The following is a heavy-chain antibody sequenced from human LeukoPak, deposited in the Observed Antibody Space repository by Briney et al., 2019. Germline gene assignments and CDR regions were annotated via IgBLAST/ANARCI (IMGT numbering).Heavy chain of an antibody. CDR3: VGTTASRGSEY. V-gene: IGHV3-74*01. D-gene: IGHD3-16*01. J-gene: IGHJ4*02. CDR2: LPPDELGI. CDR1: GFTFTNYW. Sequence: GGSLRLSCAASGFTFTNYWMHWVRQAPGMGLVWVSRLPPDELGIIYADSVKGRFTVSRDNAKNTVYLQMNNLRVDDTAMYYCVGTTASRGSEYWGQGALVTVSS.